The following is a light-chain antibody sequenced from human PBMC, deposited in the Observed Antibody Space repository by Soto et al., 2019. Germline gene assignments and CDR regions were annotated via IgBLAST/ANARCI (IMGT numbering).Light chain of an antibody. CDR1: QGISGD. CDR2: DAS. Sequence: AIQLTQSPSSLAASVGDRFTFTCRASQGISGDLHWYQQNPGKAPKLLIYDASSLESGVPSRFSGTGSGTDFTLTINSLQPEDFATYYCQQFNSYPVTFGQGTRLEIK. CDR3: QQFNSYPVT. V-gene: IGKV1-13*02. J-gene: IGKJ5*01.